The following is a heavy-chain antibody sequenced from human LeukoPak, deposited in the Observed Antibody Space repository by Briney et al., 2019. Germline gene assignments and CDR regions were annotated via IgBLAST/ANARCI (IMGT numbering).Heavy chain of an antibody. CDR3: ARGLRPYSSAGY. J-gene: IGHJ4*02. CDR2: IKQDGSEK. CDR1: EFTFSSYW. D-gene: IGHD6-25*01. Sequence: GGSLRLSCAASEFTFSSYWMSWVRQAPGKGLEWVANIKQDGSEKYYVDSVKGRFTISRDNAKNSLYLQMNSLRAEDTAVYYCARGLRPYSSAGYWGQGTLVTVSS. V-gene: IGHV3-7*03.